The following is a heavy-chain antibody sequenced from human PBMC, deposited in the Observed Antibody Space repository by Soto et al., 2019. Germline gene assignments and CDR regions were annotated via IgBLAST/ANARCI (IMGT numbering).Heavy chain of an antibody. CDR2: IGWNSGTI. Sequence: EVQLVESGGGLVQPGRSLRLSCAASGFRFEDYAMNWVRQPPGKGLEWVSGIGWNSGTIGYAGSVKGRFTISRDNAKSFLFLPMNSLRPEDKALFYCTKASRGASSSYNYGMEVWGPGTTVTVSS. D-gene: IGHD3-10*01. CDR3: TKASRGASSSYNYGMEV. J-gene: IGHJ6*02. V-gene: IGHV3-9*01. CDR1: GFRFEDYA.